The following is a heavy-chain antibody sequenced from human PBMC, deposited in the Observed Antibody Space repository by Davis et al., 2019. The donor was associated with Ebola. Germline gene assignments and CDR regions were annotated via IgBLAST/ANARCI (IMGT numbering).Heavy chain of an antibody. Sequence: PSETLSLTCSVSGVSIRSHYWNWIRQPAGKGLEWIGRIYSSGSTIYNPSLRTRVHMSIDTSKNQFSLNLTTVTAADTAVYFRAGLPIPLNYDLAVWGQGTTVIVSS. CDR1: GVSIRSHY. D-gene: IGHD2-2*01. J-gene: IGHJ6*02. V-gene: IGHV4-4*07. CDR3: AGLPIPLNYDLAV. CDR2: IYSSGST.